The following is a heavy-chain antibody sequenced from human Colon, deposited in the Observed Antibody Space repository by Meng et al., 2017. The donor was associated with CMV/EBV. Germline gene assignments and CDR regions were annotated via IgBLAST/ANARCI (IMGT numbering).Heavy chain of an antibody. Sequence: GESLKISCAASGFTFSSFEMNWVRQAPGKGLEWVAVVSYHGTNKNYADSVKGRFTISRDNSKNTVYLQMDSLRSEDTAVYYCARDSTALPLYYFDYWGQGTLVTVSS. V-gene: IGHV3-30*04. CDR1: GFTFSSFE. J-gene: IGHJ4*02. CDR3: ARDSTALPLYYFDY. CDR2: VSYHGTNK.